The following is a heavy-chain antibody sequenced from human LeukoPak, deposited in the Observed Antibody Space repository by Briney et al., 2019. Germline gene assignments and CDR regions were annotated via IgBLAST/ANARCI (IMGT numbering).Heavy chain of an antibody. Sequence: SETLSLTCTVSGGSISSSSYYWGWIRQPPGKGLEWIGSIYYSGSTYYNPSLKSRVTISVDTSKNQFSLKLSSVTAADTAVYYCARGYCSGGSCYLGAFDIWGQGTMVTVSS. CDR3: ARGYCSGGSCYLGAFDI. CDR2: IYYSGST. D-gene: IGHD2-15*01. J-gene: IGHJ3*02. CDR1: GGSISSSSYY. V-gene: IGHV4-39*07.